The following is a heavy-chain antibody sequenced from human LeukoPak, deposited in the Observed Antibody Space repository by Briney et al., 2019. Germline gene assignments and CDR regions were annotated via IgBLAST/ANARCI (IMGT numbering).Heavy chain of an antibody. CDR3: VHLGTVAGDFDY. V-gene: IGHV3-11*01. CDR2: ISSSGSTI. J-gene: IGHJ4*02. CDR1: GFTFSDYY. D-gene: IGHD6-19*01. Sequence: GGSLRLSCAASGFTFSDYYMSWIRQAPGKELEWVSYISSSGSTIYYADSVKGRFTISRDNAKNSLYLQMNSLRAEDTAVYYCVHLGTVAGDFDYWGQGTLVTVSS.